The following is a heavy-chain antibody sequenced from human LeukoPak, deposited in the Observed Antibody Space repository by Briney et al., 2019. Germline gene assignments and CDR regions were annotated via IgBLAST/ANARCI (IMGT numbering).Heavy chain of an antibody. Sequence: SETLSLTCAVYGGSFSGYYWSWIRQPPEKGLEWIGEINHSGSTNYNPSLKSRVTISVDTSKNQFSLKLSSVTAADTAVYYCASLGGSYYGYYYYYGMDVWGQGTTVTVSS. CDR1: GGSFSGYY. V-gene: IGHV4-34*01. CDR2: INHSGST. D-gene: IGHD1-26*01. CDR3: ASLGGSYYGYYYYYGMDV. J-gene: IGHJ6*02.